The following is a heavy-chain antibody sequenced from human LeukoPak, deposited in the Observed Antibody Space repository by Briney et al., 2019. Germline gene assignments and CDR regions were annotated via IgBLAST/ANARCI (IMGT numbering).Heavy chain of an antibody. Sequence: GGSLRLSCVASGFTFSKYTMSWVRQAPGKGLEWVSGIYGGGSGSTFYAESVKGRFTISRDNSKNTLYLQMNSLRDEDTAIYYGAKDCTPDGSWDIDYWGRGTLITVSS. CDR2: IYGGGSGST. CDR3: AKDCTPDGSWDIDY. J-gene: IGHJ4*02. CDR1: GFTFSKYT. V-gene: IGHV3-23*01. D-gene: IGHD2-15*01.